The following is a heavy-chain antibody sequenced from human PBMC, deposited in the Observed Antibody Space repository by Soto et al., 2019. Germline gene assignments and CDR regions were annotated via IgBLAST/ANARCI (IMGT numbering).Heavy chain of an antibody. D-gene: IGHD3-3*01. J-gene: IGHJ4*02. CDR1: GFTFSNSD. CDR3: AAVFLEWSLDPDY. CDR2: VSWNGSRT. Sequence: PGGSLRLSCAASGFTFSNSDMNWVHQAPGKGLEWVSGVSWNGSRTHYADPVKGRFIISRDNSRNTLYLQTNSLRAEDTAVYYCAAVFLEWSLDPDYWGQGTLVTVSS. V-gene: IGHV3-35*01.